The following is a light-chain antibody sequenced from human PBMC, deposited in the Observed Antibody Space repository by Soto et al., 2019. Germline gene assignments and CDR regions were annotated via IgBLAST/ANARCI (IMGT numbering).Light chain of an antibody. CDR1: QSVSSY. V-gene: IGKV3-15*01. CDR3: QQSYSTLTIT. Sequence: PGERATLSCMASQSVSSYLAWYQQKPGRAPRLLIYGASTRATGMPARFSGSGSGTEFTLTISSLQSEDFAVYYCQQSYSTLTITFGQGTRLEIK. J-gene: IGKJ5*01. CDR2: GAS.